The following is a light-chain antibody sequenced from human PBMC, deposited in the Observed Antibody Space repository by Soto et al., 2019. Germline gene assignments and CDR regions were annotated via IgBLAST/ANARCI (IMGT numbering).Light chain of an antibody. V-gene: IGKV3-20*01. Sequence: EIELTQSPGTLSLSPGERATXXXXXXQSVSSSYLAWYQQKPGQAPRLLIYGASSRATGIPDRFSGSGSGTDFTLTISRLEPEDFAVYYCQHYGRSLPITFGQGTRLEI. CDR2: GAS. CDR1: QSVSSSY. CDR3: QHYGRSLPIT. J-gene: IGKJ5*01.